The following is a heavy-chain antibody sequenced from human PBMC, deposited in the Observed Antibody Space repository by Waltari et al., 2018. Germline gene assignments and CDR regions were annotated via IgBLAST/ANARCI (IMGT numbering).Heavy chain of an antibody. D-gene: IGHD3-16*01. CDR2: SSYDGYNP. V-gene: IGHV3-30*18. J-gene: IGHJ6*02. CDR1: GFTFDGYA. Sequence: QVQLVESGGGVVQPGGSLRLTCKASGFTFDGYAINWVPQAPRQGPGKGLEWVAVSSYDGYNPYYPDSLKGRFTISRDNSNNSLYLQMSSLRADDTAVYYCAKVGGKEYSIMGYGLDVWGQGTTVTVSS. CDR3: AKVGGKEYSIMGYGLDV.